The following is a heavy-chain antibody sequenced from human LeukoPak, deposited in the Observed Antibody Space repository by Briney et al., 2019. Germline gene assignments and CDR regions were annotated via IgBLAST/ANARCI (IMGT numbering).Heavy chain of an antibody. CDR3: AKRGVVIRVILVGFHKEAYYFDS. Sequence: GGSLRLSCAVSGITLSNYGVSWVRQAPGKGLEWVAGIGDSGGSTNYADSVKGRFTISRDNPKNTLYLQMNSLRAEGTAVYFCAKRGVVIRVILVGFHKEAYYFDSWGQGALVTVSS. J-gene: IGHJ4*02. CDR2: IGDSGGST. V-gene: IGHV3-23*01. CDR1: GITLSNYG. D-gene: IGHD3-22*01.